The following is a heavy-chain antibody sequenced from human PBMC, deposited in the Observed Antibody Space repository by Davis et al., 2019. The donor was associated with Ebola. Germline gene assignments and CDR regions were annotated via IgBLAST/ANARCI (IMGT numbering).Heavy chain of an antibody. J-gene: IGHJ4*02. CDR2: ISSSSSYI. CDR3: ARVGDSGSYWRSDYFDY. Sequence: GESLKISCAASGFTFSSYSMNWVRQAPGKGLEWVSSISSSSSYIYYADSVKGRFTISNAKNSLYLQMNSLRAEDTAVYYCARVGDSGSYWRSDYFDYWGQGTLVTVSS. V-gene: IGHV3-21*01. CDR1: GFTFSSYS. D-gene: IGHD1-26*01.